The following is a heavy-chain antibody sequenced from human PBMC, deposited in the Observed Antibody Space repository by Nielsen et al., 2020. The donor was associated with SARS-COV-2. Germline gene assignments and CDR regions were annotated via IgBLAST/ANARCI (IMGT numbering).Heavy chain of an antibody. J-gene: IGHJ4*02. Sequence: GESLKISCAASGFTFSGYGMSWVRQAPGKGLEWVSAISSSTYYADSVKGRFTVSRDNSKNTLYLQMNSLRAEDTAVYYCAKRSGYTSGWYGDYWGQGTLVTVSS. V-gene: IGHV3-23*01. CDR2: ISSST. D-gene: IGHD6-19*01. CDR1: GFTFSGYG. CDR3: AKRSGYTSGWYGDY.